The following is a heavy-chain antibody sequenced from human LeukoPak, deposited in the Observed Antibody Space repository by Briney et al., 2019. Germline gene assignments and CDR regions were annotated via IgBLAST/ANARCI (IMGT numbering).Heavy chain of an antibody. J-gene: IGHJ4*02. CDR2: IKTDGTQT. CDR1: GFTFSSYW. D-gene: IGHD1-7*01. V-gene: IGHV3-74*03. Sequence: PGGSLRLSCAASGFTFSSYWMHWVRQGPGKGLVWLSHIKTDGTQTMYADSVKGRFTVSRDNAKDTLYLQMNSLRAEDTGEYYCARDLHWNSIDYWGQGTLVTVSS. CDR3: ARDLHWNSIDY.